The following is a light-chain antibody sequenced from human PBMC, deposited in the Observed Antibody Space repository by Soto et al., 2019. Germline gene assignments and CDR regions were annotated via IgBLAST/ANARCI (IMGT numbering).Light chain of an antibody. V-gene: IGKV3-20*01. CDR1: QSVSSSY. CDR2: GTS. CDR3: QHYGSSRT. J-gene: IGKJ1*01. Sequence: EMVWTRSPGTLSLSPGERSTLSCRASQSVSSSYLAWYQQKPGQAPRLLIYGTSSRATGIPDRFSGSGSGTDFTLTISRLEPEDFAVYYCQHYGSSRTFGQGTKVDIK.